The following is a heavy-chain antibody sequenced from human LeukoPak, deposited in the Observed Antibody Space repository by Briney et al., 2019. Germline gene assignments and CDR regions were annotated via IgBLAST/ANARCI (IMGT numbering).Heavy chain of an antibody. J-gene: IGHJ4*02. CDR3: VREWAVAGTGFDY. CDR1: GFTFSSYW. CDR2: INSDERRT. V-gene: IGHV3-74*01. Sequence: GGSLRLSCSVSGFTFSSYWMDWVPQAPGKGLVWVSGINSDERRTSYADSVKGRFTISRNNAKNTLYLQMNSLRAEDRAVYYCVREWAVAGTGFDYWGQGTLVTVSS. D-gene: IGHD6-19*01.